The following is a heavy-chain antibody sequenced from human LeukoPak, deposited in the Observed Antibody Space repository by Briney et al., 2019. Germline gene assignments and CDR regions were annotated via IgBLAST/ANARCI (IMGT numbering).Heavy chain of an antibody. V-gene: IGHV4-34*01. J-gene: IGHJ3*02. CDR1: GGSFSGYY. D-gene: IGHD2-2*01. Sequence: SATLSLTCAVYGGSFSGYYWSWIRQPPGKGLEWIGEINHSGSTNYNPSLKSRVTISVDTSKNQFSLKLSSVTAADTAVYYCARARFIVVVPAAIDIDAFDIWGQGTMVTVSS. CDR2: INHSGST. CDR3: ARARFIVVVPAAIDIDAFDI.